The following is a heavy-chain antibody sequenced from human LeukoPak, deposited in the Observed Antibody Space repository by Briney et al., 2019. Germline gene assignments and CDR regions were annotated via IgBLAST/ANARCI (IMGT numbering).Heavy chain of an antibody. CDR1: GFTFSSYG. Sequence: GGSLRLSCAASGFTFSSYGMHWVRQAPGKGLEWVAVIWYDGSNKYYADSVKGRFTISRDNSKNTLYLQMNSLRAEDTAVYYCARGARVYQLLLEEEREYYFDYWGQGTLVTVSS. CDR2: IWYDGSNK. D-gene: IGHD2-2*01. V-gene: IGHV3-33*01. CDR3: ARGARVYQLLLEEEREYYFDY. J-gene: IGHJ4*02.